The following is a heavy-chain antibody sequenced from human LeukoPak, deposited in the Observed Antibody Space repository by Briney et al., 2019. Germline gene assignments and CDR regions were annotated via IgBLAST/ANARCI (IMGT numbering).Heavy chain of an antibody. CDR3: ARLAFDVQYYYFDY. CDR1: GGSISSGGYY. V-gene: IGHV4-61*08. D-gene: IGHD5-12*01. J-gene: IGHJ4*02. CDR2: IYYSGST. Sequence: SETLSLTCTVSGGSISSGGYYWSWIRQHPGKGLEWIGYIYYSGSTNYNPSLKSRVTISVDTSKNQFSLKLSSVTAADTAVYYCARLAFDVQYYYFDYWGQGTLATVSS.